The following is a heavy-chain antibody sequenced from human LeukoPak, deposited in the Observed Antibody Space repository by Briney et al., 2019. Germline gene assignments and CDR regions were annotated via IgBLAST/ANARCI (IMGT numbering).Heavy chain of an antibody. CDR3: ARYYYDSSGYYNLDYFDY. V-gene: IGHV6-1*01. D-gene: IGHD3-22*01. Sequence: SQTLSLTCAISGDSVSSNSAAWNWIRQSPSRGLEWLGSTYYRSKWYNDYAVSVKSRITINPDTSKNQFSLQLNSVTPEDTAVYYCARYYYDSSGYYNLDYFDYWGQGTLVTVSS. J-gene: IGHJ4*02. CDR2: TYYRSKWYN. CDR1: GDSVSSNSAA.